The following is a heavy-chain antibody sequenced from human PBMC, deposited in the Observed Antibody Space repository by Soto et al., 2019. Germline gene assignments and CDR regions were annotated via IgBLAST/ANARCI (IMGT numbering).Heavy chain of an antibody. D-gene: IGHD3-16*01. Sequence: QITLKESGPTLVKPTQTLTLTCTFSGFSLTTRGVGVGWIRQPPGKALECLALIYWDDDKRYSPSLQSRLSITKDTSKNQVVLTMTNVDPVDPATYYCAHIPHYYQYDWFDPWGQGTLVSVSS. J-gene: IGHJ5*02. V-gene: IGHV2-5*02. CDR1: GFSLTTRGVG. CDR2: IYWDDDK. CDR3: AHIPHYYQYDWFDP.